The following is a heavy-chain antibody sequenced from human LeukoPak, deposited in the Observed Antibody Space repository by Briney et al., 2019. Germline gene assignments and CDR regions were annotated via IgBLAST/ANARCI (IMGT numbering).Heavy chain of an antibody. CDR3: ARDFISIGTWIQYGVPYYFDY. V-gene: IGHV4-39*07. D-gene: IGHD5-18*01. J-gene: IGHJ4*02. Sequence: LETLSLTCTVSVGSISSSSYYWGWIRQPPGKGLEWIGCIYYSGSTYYNPPLKGRVTISVDTSKNPFSLKLSSVTAADTAVYYCARDFISIGTWIQYGVPYYFDYWGQGTLVTVSS. CDR2: IYYSGST. CDR1: VGSISSSSYY.